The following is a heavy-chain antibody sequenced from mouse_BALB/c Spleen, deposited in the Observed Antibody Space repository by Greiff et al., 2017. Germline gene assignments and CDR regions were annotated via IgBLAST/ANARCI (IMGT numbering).Heavy chain of an antibody. CDR2: ISSGGST. CDR3: AREGDLWAMDY. V-gene: IGHV5-6-5*01. Sequence: EVHLVESGGGLVKPGGSLKLSCAASGFTFSSYAMSWVRQTPEKRLEWVASISSGGSTYYPDSVKGRFTISRDNARNILYLQMSSLRSEDTAMYYCAREGDLWAMDYWGQGTSVTVSS. D-gene: IGHD3-3*01. J-gene: IGHJ4*01. CDR1: GFTFSSYA.